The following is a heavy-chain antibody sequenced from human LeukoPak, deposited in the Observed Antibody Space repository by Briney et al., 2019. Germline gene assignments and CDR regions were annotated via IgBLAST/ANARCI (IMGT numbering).Heavy chain of an antibody. CDR2: IKEDGSET. V-gene: IGHV3-7*04. D-gene: IGHD1-26*01. CDR1: AFAFSSNW. Sequence: GGSVRLSCVASAFAFSSNWMSWVRQAPGKGLEWVASIKEDGSETYYVDSVKGRFTISRDNAKNSLYLQMNSLRAEDTAVYYCARDLHPRYYLPDYWGQGTMVTVSS. J-gene: IGHJ4*02. CDR3: ARDLHPRYYLPDY.